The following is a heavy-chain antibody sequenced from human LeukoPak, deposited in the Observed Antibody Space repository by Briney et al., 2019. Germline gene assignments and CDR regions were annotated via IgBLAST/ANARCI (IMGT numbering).Heavy chain of an antibody. CDR2: IDWDDDK. Sequence: EAGPTLVNPTQTLTLICTFSGFSLSTTGMYVSWIRQPPGKALEWLALIDWDDDKYYRTSLKTRLTISKDTSKNQVVLTMTNMDPVDTATYYCARTGAAGVHDYWGQGTLVTVSS. CDR3: ARTGAAGVHDY. V-gene: IGHV2-70*01. CDR1: GFSLSTTGMY. D-gene: IGHD6-13*01. J-gene: IGHJ4*02.